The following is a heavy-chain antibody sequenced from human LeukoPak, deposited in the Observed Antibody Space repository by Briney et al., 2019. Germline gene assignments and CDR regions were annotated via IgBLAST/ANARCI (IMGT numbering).Heavy chain of an antibody. CDR3: ARGDGVVMNY. CDR1: GGSW. D-gene: IGHD3-3*01. V-gene: IGHV3-74*01. Sequence: GGPLRLSCEGSGGSWMHWVRQVPGKGLVWVSRIKTDGSSTSYADSVKGRFTISTDNAKNTLYLQMNSLRVEDTSIYYCARGDGVVMNYWGQGTLVTVSS. CDR2: IKTDGSST. J-gene: IGHJ4*02.